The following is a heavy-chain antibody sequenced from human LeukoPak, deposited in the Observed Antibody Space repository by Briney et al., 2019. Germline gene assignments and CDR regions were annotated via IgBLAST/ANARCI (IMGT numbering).Heavy chain of an antibody. CDR1: GFTFSNYW. V-gene: IGHV3-7*01. Sequence: GGSLRLSCEASGFTFSNYWMSWVRQAPGKGLEWVANIKHDGSEKYYVDSVKGRFTISRDNGKNSLYVQMSSLSGEDTAVYYCARLSTRGYWGQGTLVTVSS. CDR2: IKHDGSEK. D-gene: IGHD1-1*01. J-gene: IGHJ4*02. CDR3: ARLSTRGY.